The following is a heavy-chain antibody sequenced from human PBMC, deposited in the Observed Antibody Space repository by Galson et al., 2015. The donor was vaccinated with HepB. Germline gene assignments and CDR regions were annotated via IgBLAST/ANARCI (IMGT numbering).Heavy chain of an antibody. D-gene: IGHD3-16*01. J-gene: IGHJ4*02. V-gene: IGHV3-33*01. CDR3: ARDGGGSSPDY. Sequence: SLRLSCAASGFTFNHYAMHWVRQAPGKGLEWVALIWFDGSKKYYADSVKGRFTISRDNSENTVYLQMNSLRAEDTAVYYCARDGGGSSPDYWGQGSLVTVSS. CDR1: GFTFNHYA. CDR2: IWFDGSKK.